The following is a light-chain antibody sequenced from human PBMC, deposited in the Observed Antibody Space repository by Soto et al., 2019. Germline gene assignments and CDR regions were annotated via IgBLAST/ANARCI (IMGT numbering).Light chain of an antibody. V-gene: IGKV1-17*03. J-gene: IGKJ1*01. CDR1: QDISKR. Sequence: DIQMNQSPSALSAALGDRVTITCRASQDISKRLGWFQQRQGKAPKRXIYSASGLETGVPSRFSGTGSGTEFTLTISSLQPEDFATYYCQQHASYPRDFGQGTKVDIK. CDR2: SAS. CDR3: QQHASYPRD.